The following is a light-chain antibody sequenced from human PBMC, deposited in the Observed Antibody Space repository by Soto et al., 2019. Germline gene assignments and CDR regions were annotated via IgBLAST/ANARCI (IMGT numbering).Light chain of an antibody. CDR1: QGISSY. V-gene: IGKV1-9*01. CDR2: AAS. J-gene: IGKJ4*01. Sequence: DIQLTQSPSFLSASVGDRVTITCRASQGISSYLAWYQQKPGKAPKLLIYAASTLQSGVPSRFSGSGSGTEFTLTNSSLQTEDFATYYCQQPGAFGGGTKVEIK. CDR3: QQPGA.